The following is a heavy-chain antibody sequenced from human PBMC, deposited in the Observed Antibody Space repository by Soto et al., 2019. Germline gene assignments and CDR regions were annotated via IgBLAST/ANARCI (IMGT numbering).Heavy chain of an antibody. CDR3: AKDHGEVADYYDSSGSQHDAFDI. Sequence: HPGGSLRLSCAASGFTFSSYAMSWVRQAPGKGLEWVSAISGSGGSTYYADSVKGRFTISRDNSKNTLYLQMNSLRAEDTAVYYCAKDHGEVADYYDSSGSQHDAFDIWGQGTMVTVSS. D-gene: IGHD3-22*01. J-gene: IGHJ3*02. CDR1: GFTFSSYA. V-gene: IGHV3-23*01. CDR2: ISGSGGST.